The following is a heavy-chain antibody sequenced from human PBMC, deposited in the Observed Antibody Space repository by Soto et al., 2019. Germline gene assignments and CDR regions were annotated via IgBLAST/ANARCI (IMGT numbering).Heavy chain of an antibody. CDR3: ARGRYSGSYLGYYYYGMDV. Sequence: ASVKVSCKASGGTFSSYAISWVRQAPGQGLEWMGGIIPIFGTANYAQKFQGRVTITADKSTSTAYMELSSLRSEDTAVYYCARGRYSGSYLGYYYYGMDVWGEGTTVTVSS. D-gene: IGHD1-26*01. CDR1: GGTFSSYA. CDR2: IIPIFGTA. V-gene: IGHV1-69*06. J-gene: IGHJ6*04.